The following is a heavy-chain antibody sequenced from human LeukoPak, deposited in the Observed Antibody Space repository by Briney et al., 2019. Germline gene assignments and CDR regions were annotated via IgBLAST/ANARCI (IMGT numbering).Heavy chain of an antibody. D-gene: IGHD3-22*01. V-gene: IGHV3-23*01. CDR2: SSGSGGST. CDR3: AKEYYYDSSGYSWGYYFDY. CDR1: GVTFSSYA. Sequence: PGGSLRLFCAASGVTFSSYAMSWVRQAPGRGLEWVSASSGSGGSTYYADSVKGRFTISRDNSKNTLYLQMNSLRAEDTAVYYCAKEYYYDSSGYSWGYYFDYWGQGTLVTVSS. J-gene: IGHJ4*02.